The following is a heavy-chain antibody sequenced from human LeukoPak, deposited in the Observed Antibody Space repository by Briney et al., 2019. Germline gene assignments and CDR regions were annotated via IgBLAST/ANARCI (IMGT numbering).Heavy chain of an antibody. CDR1: GYSFTSYW. D-gene: IGHD3-16*01. V-gene: IGHV5-51*01. Sequence: LGESLKISCKGSGYSFTSYWIGWVRQMPGKGLEWMAIIYPGDSDTNYSPSFQGHVTISADKSISTVYLQWSSLKASDTAMYYCARHGGNGEKVDYYFEYWGQGTLVTVSS. CDR3: ARHGGNGEKVDYYFEY. J-gene: IGHJ4*02. CDR2: IYPGDSDT.